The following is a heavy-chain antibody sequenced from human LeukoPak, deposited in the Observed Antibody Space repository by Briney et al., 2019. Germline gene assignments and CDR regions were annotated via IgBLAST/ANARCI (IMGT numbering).Heavy chain of an antibody. V-gene: IGHV3-30*03. Sequence: GRSLRLSCAASRFTFSSFGMHWVRQAPGKGLEWVAVISYDGSNKYYADSVKGRFTISRDNSKNTLYLQMNSLTAEDTAVYYCARDRIAAGRTGYFDYWGQGTLVTVSS. CDR3: ARDRIAAGRTGYFDY. D-gene: IGHD6-13*01. CDR1: RFTFSSFG. J-gene: IGHJ4*02. CDR2: ISYDGSNK.